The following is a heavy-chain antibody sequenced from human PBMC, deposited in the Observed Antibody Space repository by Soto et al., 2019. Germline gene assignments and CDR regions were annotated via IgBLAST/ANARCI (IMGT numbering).Heavy chain of an antibody. CDR2: IVPMFGTS. Sequence: ASVKVSCKASGGTFSNHAISWVRQAPGQGLEWMGGIVPMFGTSNYAQKFQGRVTTTADKSTNTAYMELSSLTSEDTAVYYCARGDDFDYYYGMDVWGQGTTVTVSS. J-gene: IGHJ6*02. D-gene: IGHD3-16*01. CDR3: ARGDDFDYYYGMDV. V-gene: IGHV1-69*06. CDR1: GGTFSNHA.